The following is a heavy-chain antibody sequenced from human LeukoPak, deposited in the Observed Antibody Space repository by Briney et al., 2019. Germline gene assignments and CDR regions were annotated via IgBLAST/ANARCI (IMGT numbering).Heavy chain of an antibody. J-gene: IGHJ4*02. V-gene: IGHV3-23*01. Sequence: GGSLRLSCAASGFTFSNYAMGWVRQAPGKGLEWVSTVSTSGGSTYYADSVKGRFTISRDNSKNTQYLQMNSLRAEDTAIYYCLGYCSGGRCYSGGHWGQGTLVTVSS. CDR2: VSTSGGST. D-gene: IGHD2-15*01. CDR1: GFTFSNYA. CDR3: LGYCSGGRCYSGGH.